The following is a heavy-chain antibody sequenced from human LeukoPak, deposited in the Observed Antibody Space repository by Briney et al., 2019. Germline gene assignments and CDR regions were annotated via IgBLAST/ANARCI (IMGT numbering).Heavy chain of an antibody. CDR3: AISGIAVAGIVY. J-gene: IGHJ4*02. V-gene: IGHV4-31*03. CDR2: IYYSGST. CDR1: GGSISSGGYY. Sequence: SETLSLTCTVSGGSISSGGYYWSWIRQHPGKGLEWIGYIYYSGSTYCNPSLKSRVTISVDTSKNQFSLKLSSVTAADTAVYYCAISGIAVAGIVYWGQGTLVTVSS. D-gene: IGHD6-19*01.